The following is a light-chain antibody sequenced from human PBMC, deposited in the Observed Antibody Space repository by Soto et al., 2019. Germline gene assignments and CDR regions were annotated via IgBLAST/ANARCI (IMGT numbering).Light chain of an antibody. J-gene: IGLJ1*01. Sequence: QSVLTQPPSASGTPGQTVTISCSGSSSNIGTSSVHWYKHLPGTAPKPLIYTNDQRPSGVPDRFSGSKSGTSASLAISGLQSEDDAYYYCAVWDDSLNGHVFGAGTKVTVL. V-gene: IGLV1-44*01. CDR1: SSNIGTSS. CDR2: TND. CDR3: AVWDDSLNGHV.